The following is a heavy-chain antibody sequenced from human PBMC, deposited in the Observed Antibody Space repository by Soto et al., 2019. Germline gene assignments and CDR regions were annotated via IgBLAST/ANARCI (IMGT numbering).Heavy chain of an antibody. Sequence: SGGSLRLSCAASGFTFTRYSMNRVRQAPGKGLEWVSSISSTTNYIYYGDSMKGRFTISRDNAKNSLYLEMNSLRAEDTAVYYCARESEDLTSNFDYWGQGTLVTVSS. V-gene: IGHV3-21*06. CDR1: GFTFTRYS. J-gene: IGHJ4*02. CDR3: ARESEDLTSNFDY. CDR2: ISSTTNYI.